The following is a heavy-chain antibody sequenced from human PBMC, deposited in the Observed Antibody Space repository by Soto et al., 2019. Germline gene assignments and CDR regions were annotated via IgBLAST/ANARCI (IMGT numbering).Heavy chain of an antibody. CDR1: SGAISSYY. Sequence: SETLSLTCSVSSGAISSYYWAWLRHSPGKGPEWIGSVFYTGFTSYNLSLESRVSVSVDTSKSQFSLKLSAVTAAETAVYYCATSQKGYNWNYFDHWGQGALVTVSS. J-gene: IGHJ4*02. V-gene: IGHV4-59*04. D-gene: IGHD1-20*01. CDR3: ATSQKGYNWNYFDH. CDR2: VFYTGFT.